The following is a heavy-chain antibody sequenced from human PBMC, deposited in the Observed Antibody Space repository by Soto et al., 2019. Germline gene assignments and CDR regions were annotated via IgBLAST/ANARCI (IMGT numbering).Heavy chain of an antibody. CDR3: AKVKTGSGYYTRYLAY. V-gene: IGHV4-59*01. D-gene: IGHD3-3*01. CDR2: IYYSGST. J-gene: IGHJ4*02. Sequence: ASETLSVTYSVSGGSSSGYGCSWIRQPTGKGLEWIGYIYYSGSTNYNPSLKSRVTISVDTSKNQFSLKLSSVTAADTAVYYCAKVKTGSGYYTRYLAYWGKGTLVPVSS. CDR1: GGSSSGYG.